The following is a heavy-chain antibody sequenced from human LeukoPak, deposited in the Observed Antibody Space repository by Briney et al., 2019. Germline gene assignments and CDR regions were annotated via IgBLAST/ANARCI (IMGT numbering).Heavy chain of an antibody. CDR3: ARGKRYNNRSKYRNTYYFDY. D-gene: IGHD2/OR15-2a*01. CDR1: GYTFTGYY. J-gene: IGHJ4*02. CDR2: INPNSGGT. V-gene: IGHV1-2*02. Sequence: ASVKVSCKASGYTFTGYYMHWVRQAPGQGLEWMGWINPNSGGTNYAQKFQGRVTMTRDTSISTAYMELSRLRSDDTAVYYCARGKRYNNRSKYRNTYYFDYWGQGTLVTVSS.